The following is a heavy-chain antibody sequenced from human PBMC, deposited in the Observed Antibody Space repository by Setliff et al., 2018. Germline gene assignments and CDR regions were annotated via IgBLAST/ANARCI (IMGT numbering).Heavy chain of an antibody. V-gene: IGHV1-69*05. CDR1: GGTFSSYA. Sequence: GASVKVSCKASGGTFSSYAISWVRQAPGQGLEWMGGIIPIFGTANYAQKFQGRVTITTDESTSTAYMELSSLRSEDTAVYYCAVRGSYPPTAFDIWGQGTMVTVSS. CDR2: IIPIFGTA. J-gene: IGHJ3*02. CDR3: AVRGSYPPTAFDI. D-gene: IGHD1-26*01.